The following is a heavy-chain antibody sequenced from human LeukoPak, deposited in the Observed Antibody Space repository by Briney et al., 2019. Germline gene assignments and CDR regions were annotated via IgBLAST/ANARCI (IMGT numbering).Heavy chain of an antibody. CDR1: GGSFSGYY. CDR3: ARHSRRWGFFDY. D-gene: IGHD3-16*01. CDR2: INHSGST. V-gene: IGHV4-34*01. Sequence: SETLSLTCAVYGGSFSGYYWSWIRQPPGKGLEWIGEINHSGSTNYNPSLKSRVTISVDTSKNQFSLKLSSVTAADTAVYYCARHSRRWGFFDYWGQGTLVTVSS. J-gene: IGHJ4*02.